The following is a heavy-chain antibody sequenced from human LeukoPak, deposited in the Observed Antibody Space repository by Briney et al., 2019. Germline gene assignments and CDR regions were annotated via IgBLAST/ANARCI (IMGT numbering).Heavy chain of an antibody. D-gene: IGHD2-15*01. Sequence: ASVKVSCKASGYTFTGYYMHWVRQAPGQGLEWMGWINPNSGGTNYAQKFQGRVTMTRDTSISTAYMELSRLRSDDTAVYYCARTPLLWGRIDYWGQGTLVTVSS. J-gene: IGHJ4*02. CDR3: ARTPLLWGRIDY. CDR1: GYTFTGYY. CDR2: INPNSGGT. V-gene: IGHV1-2*02.